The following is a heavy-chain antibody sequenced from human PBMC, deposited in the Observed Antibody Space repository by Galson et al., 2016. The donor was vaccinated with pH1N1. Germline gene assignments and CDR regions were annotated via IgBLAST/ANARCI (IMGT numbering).Heavy chain of an antibody. J-gene: IGHJ4*02. CDR1: GYSIRNGYF. CDR2: IYHSGTT. V-gene: IGHV4-38-2*01. D-gene: IGHD3-22*01. CDR3: ARHPRYYDSSGYYLDY. Sequence: ETLSLTCAVSGYSIRNGYFWGWIRQPPGQGLEWIGIIYHSGTTYYNPSLESRVTISVDTSKNQFSLKVKSVTAADTAVYYCARHPRYYDSSGYYLDYWGQGILVTVSS.